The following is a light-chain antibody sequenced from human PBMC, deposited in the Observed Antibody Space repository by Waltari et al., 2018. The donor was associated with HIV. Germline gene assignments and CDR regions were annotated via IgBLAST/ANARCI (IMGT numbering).Light chain of an antibody. CDR2: YDS. CDR1: NIGTKS. V-gene: IGLV3-21*04. Sequence: SYVLTQPPSVSVAPGKTAKITCGADNIGTKSVHWYQQKPGQAPMVVIHYDSDRPPGITDRFSGSTSGKTATLTISSVEVGDEADYYCQVWDLNTEHQVFGGGTRLAVL. J-gene: IGLJ2*01. CDR3: QVWDLNTEHQV.